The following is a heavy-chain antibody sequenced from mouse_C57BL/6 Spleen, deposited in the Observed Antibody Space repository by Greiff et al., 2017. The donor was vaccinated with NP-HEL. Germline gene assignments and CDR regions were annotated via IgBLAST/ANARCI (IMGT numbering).Heavy chain of an antibody. D-gene: IGHD6-5*01. CDR3: ARDPYDYDAMDY. CDR1: GFTFSSYA. J-gene: IGHJ4*01. Sequence: EVQVVESGGGLVKPGGSLKLSCAASGFTFSSYAMSWVRQTPEKRLEWVATISDGGSYTYYPDNVKGRFTISRDNAKNNLYLQMSHLKSEDTAMYYCARDPYDYDAMDYWGQGTSVTVSS. CDR2: ISDGGSYT. V-gene: IGHV5-4*01.